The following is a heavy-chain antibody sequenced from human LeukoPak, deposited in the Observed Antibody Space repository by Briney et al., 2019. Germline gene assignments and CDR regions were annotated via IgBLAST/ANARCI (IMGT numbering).Heavy chain of an antibody. CDR2: INHSGST. CDR1: GGSFSGYY. CDR3: ARATAIFNWFDP. Sequence: PSETLSLTCAVYGGSFSGYYWSWIRQPPGKGLEWIGEINHSGSTNYNPSLESRVTISVDTSKNQFSLKLSSVTAADTAVYYCARATAIFNWFDPWGQGTLVTVSS. J-gene: IGHJ5*02. V-gene: IGHV4-34*01. D-gene: IGHD2-21*02.